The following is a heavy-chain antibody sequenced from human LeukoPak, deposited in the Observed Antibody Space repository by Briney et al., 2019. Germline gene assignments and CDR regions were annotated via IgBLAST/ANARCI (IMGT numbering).Heavy chain of an antibody. V-gene: IGHV3-48*03. J-gene: IGHJ4*02. CDR2: ISDSGNVI. D-gene: IGHD1-1*01. CDR1: GFTFSTYE. CDR3: ARALNLLDPVTLDY. Sequence: GGSLRLSCAASGFTFSTYEMNWVRQAPGKGLEWISTISDSGNVIYYADSVRGRFTISRDNAKNSLYLQMNSLRAEDTAVCYCARALNLLDPVTLDYWGQGTLVTVSS.